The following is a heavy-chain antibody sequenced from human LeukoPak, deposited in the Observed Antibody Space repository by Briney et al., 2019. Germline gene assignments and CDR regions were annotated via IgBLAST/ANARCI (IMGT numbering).Heavy chain of an antibody. V-gene: IGHV1-2*02. CDR1: GYTFTGFY. D-gene: IGHD3-16*02. CDR2: INPNSGGT. CDR3: ARGPGDYDWGSYRPFDY. J-gene: IGHJ4*02. Sequence: GASVKVSCKASGYTFTGFYMHWVRQAPGQGLEWMGWINPNSGGTNYAQKFQGRVTMTRDTSISTAYMELSRLRSDDTAVYYCARGPGDYDWGSYRPFDYWGQGTLVTVSS.